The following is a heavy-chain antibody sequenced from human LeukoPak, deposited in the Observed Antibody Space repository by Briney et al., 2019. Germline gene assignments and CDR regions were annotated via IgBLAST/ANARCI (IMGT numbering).Heavy chain of an antibody. CDR2: INHSGST. CDR3: AKDSTSTYSSSWYIPWFDP. Sequence: PSETLSLTCAVYGGSFSGYYWSWIRQPPGKGLDWIGEINHSGSTNYDPSLKSRVTISVDTSKNQFSLKLSSVTAADTAVYYCAKDSTSTYSSSWYIPWFDPWGQGTLVTVSS. V-gene: IGHV4-34*01. CDR1: GGSFSGYY. J-gene: IGHJ5*02. D-gene: IGHD6-13*01.